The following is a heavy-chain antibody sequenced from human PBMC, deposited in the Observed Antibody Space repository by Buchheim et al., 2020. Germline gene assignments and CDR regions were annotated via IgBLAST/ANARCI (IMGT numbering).Heavy chain of an antibody. J-gene: IGHJ6*02. V-gene: IGHV3-48*01. D-gene: IGHD3-22*01. CDR1: GFTFSSYS. Sequence: EVQLVESGGGLVQPGGSLRLSCAASGFTFSSYSMNWVRQAPGKGLEWVSYISSSSSTIYYADSVKGRFTISRDNAKNSLYLQMNSLRAEDTAVYYCAREGYYDSSGYYTEGHTMDVWGQGT. CDR2: ISSSSSTI. CDR3: AREGYYDSSGYYTEGHTMDV.